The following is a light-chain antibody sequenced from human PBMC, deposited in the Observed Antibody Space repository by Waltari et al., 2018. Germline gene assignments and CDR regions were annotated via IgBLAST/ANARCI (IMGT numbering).Light chain of an antibody. V-gene: IGKV3-20*01. CDR3: HQYGRSPPWT. CDR1: QSISSSS. J-gene: IGKJ1*01. Sequence: DIVLTQSPGTLSLSPGERATLSCRASQSISSSSLAWYQQKPGQAPRLLIHGESIRANDIPDRFSGSGSGTDFTLTISGLEPEDFAVYYCHQYGRSPPWTFAQGTKVEVK. CDR2: GES.